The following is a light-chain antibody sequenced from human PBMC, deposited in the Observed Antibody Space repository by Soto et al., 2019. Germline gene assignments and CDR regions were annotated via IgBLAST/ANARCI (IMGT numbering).Light chain of an antibody. CDR1: QSVPSN. CDR2: SAS. V-gene: IGKV3D-15*01. CDR3: HQYNEWPRGT. J-gene: IGKJ1*01. Sequence: EIVLTQSPGTLSLSPGERVTLSCRASQSVPSNYLAWYQHKPGQAPRLLIFSASTRAPGIPARVTGGGSGTQFSLTISSLQPEDFALYYCHQYNEWPRGTFGPGTKVEI.